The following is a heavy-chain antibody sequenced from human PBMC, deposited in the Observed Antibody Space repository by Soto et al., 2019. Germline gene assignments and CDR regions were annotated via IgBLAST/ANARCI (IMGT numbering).Heavy chain of an antibody. CDR2: IWYDGSNK. CDR1: GFTFSSYG. CDR3: ARGGYSNYEDGYYFDY. Sequence: GGSLRLSCAASGFTFSSYGMHWVRQAPGKGLEWVAVIWYDGSNKYYADSVKGRFTISRDNAKNSLYLQMNSLRAEDTAVYYCARGGYSNYEDGYYFDYWGQGTLVTVSS. J-gene: IGHJ4*02. V-gene: IGHV3-33*01. D-gene: IGHD4-4*01.